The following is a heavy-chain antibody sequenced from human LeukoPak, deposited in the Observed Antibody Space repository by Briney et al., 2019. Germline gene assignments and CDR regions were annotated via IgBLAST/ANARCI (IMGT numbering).Heavy chain of an antibody. CDR1: GGSFSGYY. CDR2: INHSGST. V-gene: IGHV4-34*01. D-gene: IGHD3-10*01. Sequence: SETLSLTCAVYGGSFSGYYWSWIRQPPGKGLEWIGEINHSGSTNCNPSLKSRVTISVDTSKNQFSLKLSSVTAADTAVYYCARASYYYGSGSRRPYYGMDVWGKGTTVTVSS. J-gene: IGHJ6*04. CDR3: ARASYYYGSGSRRPYYGMDV.